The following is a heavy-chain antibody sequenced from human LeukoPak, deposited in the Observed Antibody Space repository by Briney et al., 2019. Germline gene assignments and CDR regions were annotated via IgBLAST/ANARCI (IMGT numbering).Heavy chain of an antibody. Sequence: ASVKVSCKASGYTFTSYYMHWLRQAPGQGLEWMGIINPSGGSTSYAQRFQGRVTMTRDTSTSTVYMELSSLRSEDTAVYYCARDYLRADSSGYYSLGYWGQGTLVTVSS. CDR2: INPSGGST. D-gene: IGHD3-22*01. CDR1: GYTFTSYY. V-gene: IGHV1-46*01. J-gene: IGHJ4*02. CDR3: ARDYLRADSSGYYSLGY.